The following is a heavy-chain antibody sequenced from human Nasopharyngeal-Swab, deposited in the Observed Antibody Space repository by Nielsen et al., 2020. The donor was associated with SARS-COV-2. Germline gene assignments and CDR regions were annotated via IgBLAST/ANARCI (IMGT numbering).Heavy chain of an antibody. Sequence: VRQMPGKGLEWVASIKQDGSEKYYVDSVKGRFTISRDNAKNSLYLQMNSLRAEDTAVYYCARDFYGSGSYYNAYGMDVWGQGTTVTVSS. CDR2: IKQDGSEK. J-gene: IGHJ6*02. D-gene: IGHD3-10*01. V-gene: IGHV3-7*01. CDR3: ARDFYGSGSYYNAYGMDV.